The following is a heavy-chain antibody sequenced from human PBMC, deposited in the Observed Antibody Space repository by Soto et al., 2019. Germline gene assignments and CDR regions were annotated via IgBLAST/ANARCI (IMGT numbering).Heavy chain of an antibody. V-gene: IGHV1-18*01. J-gene: IGHJ1*01. CDR1: GYTFTSNG. D-gene: IGHD6-19*01. CDR2: ISAYNGNT. CDR3: ARVSLVRAVAGQYFQH. Sequence: SVKVSCKDSGYTFTSNGISWVRQAPGQGIEWMGWISAYNGNTNYAQKPQGRVTMTTDTSTSTAYMELRSLRSDDTAVYYCARVSLVRAVAGQYFQHWGQGTLVTVSS.